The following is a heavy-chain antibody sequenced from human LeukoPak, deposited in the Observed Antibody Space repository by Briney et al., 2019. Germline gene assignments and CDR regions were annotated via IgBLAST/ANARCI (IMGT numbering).Heavy chain of an antibody. D-gene: IGHD3-3*01. CDR3: AKSYDFWSGLFDY. J-gene: IGHJ4*02. CDR2: VSYDGSNK. Sequence: GGSLRLSCAASGFTFSSYDMHWVRQAPGKGLEWVAVVSYDGSNKYYADSVKGRFTISRDNSKNTLYLQMNSLRAEDTAVYYCAKSYDFWSGLFDYWGQGTLVTVSS. V-gene: IGHV3-30*18. CDR1: GFTFSSYD.